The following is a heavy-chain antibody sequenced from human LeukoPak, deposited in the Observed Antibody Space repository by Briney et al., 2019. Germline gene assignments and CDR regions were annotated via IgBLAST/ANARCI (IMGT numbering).Heavy chain of an antibody. CDR1: GFTFNNYD. D-gene: IGHD3-22*01. J-gene: IGHJ3*02. CDR3: ARAGVWDYDDSSGYHNAAFDI. Sequence: PGGSLRLSCAASGFTFNNYDMHWVRQAPGQGLEWMGIINPSGGSTSYAQKFQGRVTMTRDTSTSTVYMELSSLRSEDTAVYYCARAGVWDYDDSSGYHNAAFDIWGQGTMVTVSS. V-gene: IGHV1-46*02. CDR2: INPSGGST.